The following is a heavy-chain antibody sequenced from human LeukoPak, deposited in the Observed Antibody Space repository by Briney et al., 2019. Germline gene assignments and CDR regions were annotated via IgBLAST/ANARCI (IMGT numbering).Heavy chain of an antibody. Sequence: SETLSLTCTVSGGSVSSGSYYWRWIRQPPGKGLEWIGYIYYSGSTNYNPSLKSRVTISVDTSKNQFSLKLSSVTAADTAVYYCAPIDHDYGDYDAFDIWGQGTMVTVSS. CDR2: IYYSGST. V-gene: IGHV4-61*01. CDR3: APIDHDYGDYDAFDI. CDR1: GGSVSSGSYY. D-gene: IGHD4-17*01. J-gene: IGHJ3*02.